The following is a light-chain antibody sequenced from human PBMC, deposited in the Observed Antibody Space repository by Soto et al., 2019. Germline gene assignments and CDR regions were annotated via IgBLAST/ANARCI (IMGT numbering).Light chain of an antibody. CDR2: AAS. CDR3: LLDFSYFWA. Sequence: IQMTQSPSTLPSSVGDRVTITCRASQDIRSALGWYQQKPGKVPKLLIYAASTLQSGVPSRFSGSRSGTDFTLTINSLQPEDFATYYCLLDFSYFWAFGQGTKVDIK. J-gene: IGKJ1*01. V-gene: IGKV1-6*01. CDR1: QDIRSA.